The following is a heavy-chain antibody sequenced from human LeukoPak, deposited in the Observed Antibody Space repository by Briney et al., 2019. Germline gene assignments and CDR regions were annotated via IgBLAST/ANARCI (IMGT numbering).Heavy chain of an antibody. CDR1: GGSFSGYH. CDR2: INHSGST. Sequence: SETLSLTFGVYGGSFSGYHWSWIRLRPGKGLEWIGDINHSGSTHYNPSLKRRVTISLDTSNNQFSLKPHSVTAADTAVYYCARGFPSSSLWFDPWGQGTLVTVSS. V-gene: IGHV4-34*01. J-gene: IGHJ5*02. D-gene: IGHD6-6*01. CDR3: ARGFPSSSLWFDP.